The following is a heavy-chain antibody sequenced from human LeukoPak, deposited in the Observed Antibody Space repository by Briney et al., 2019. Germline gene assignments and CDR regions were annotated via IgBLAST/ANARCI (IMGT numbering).Heavy chain of an antibody. CDR1: GFLVNVYY. CDR2: ISRGGCPT. CDR3: AKDGAWLRFDD. J-gene: IGHJ5*02. Sequence: GGSLRLSCVVSGFLVNVYYTTWVRQAPGKGGEWVTGISRGGCPTYYADSVKGRFSISRHDLKNTLYLQMTNLRAEDTAVYYCAKDGAWLRFDDWGQGILVTVSS. V-gene: IGHV3-23*01. D-gene: IGHD5-12*01.